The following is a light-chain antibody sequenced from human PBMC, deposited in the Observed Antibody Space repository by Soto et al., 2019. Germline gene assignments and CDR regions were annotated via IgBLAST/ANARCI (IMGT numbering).Light chain of an antibody. J-gene: IGKJ1*01. CDR2: SAS. V-gene: IGKV1D-16*01. CDR3: QQYNSYSWT. Sequence: DIQMTQSPSSVSASVGDRVTITCRASQAISSWLAWYQQKPGRAPKLLIYSASSLQNGAPSRFSGGGSGTEFTLTISSLQPDDIATYSCQQYNSYSWTFGQGTKVEIK. CDR1: QAISSW.